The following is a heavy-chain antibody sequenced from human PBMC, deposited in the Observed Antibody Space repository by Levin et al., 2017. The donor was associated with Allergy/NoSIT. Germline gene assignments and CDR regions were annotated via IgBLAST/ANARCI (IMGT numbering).Heavy chain of an antibody. CDR3: ARYHHGYSGYDRAGGGVDWFDP. V-gene: IGHV1-69*13. CDR2: IIPIFGTA. D-gene: IGHD5-12*01. Sequence: SVKVSCKASGGTFSSYAISWVRQAPGQGLEWMGGIIPIFGTANYAQKFQGRVTITADESTSTAYMELSSLRSEDTAVYYCARYHHGYSGYDRAGGGVDWFDPWGQGTLVTVSS. CDR1: GGTFSSYA. J-gene: IGHJ5*02.